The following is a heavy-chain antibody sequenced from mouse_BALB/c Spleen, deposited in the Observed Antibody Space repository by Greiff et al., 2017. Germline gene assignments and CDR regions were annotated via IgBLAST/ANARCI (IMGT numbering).Heavy chain of an antibody. D-gene: IGHD2-1*01. CDR1: GYTFTSYW. CDR2: IYPGDGDT. CDR3: ARRGGNYVGAMDY. V-gene: IGHV1-87*01. J-gene: IGHJ4*01. Sequence: VQLQQSGAELARPGASVKLSCKASGYTFTSYWMQWVKQRPGQGLEWIGAIYPGDGDTRYTQKFKGKATLTADKSSSTACMQLSSLASEDSAVYYCARRGGNYVGAMDYWGQGTSVTVSS.